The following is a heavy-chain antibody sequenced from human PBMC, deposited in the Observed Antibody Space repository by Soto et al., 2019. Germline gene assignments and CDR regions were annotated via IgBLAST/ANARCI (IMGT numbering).Heavy chain of an antibody. D-gene: IGHD3-10*01. CDR3: AKGGFFTMVRGSPIPSYFDF. Sequence: KGLEWVSAISGSGGSTYYADSVKGRFTISRDNSKNTLYLQMNSLRAEDTAVYYCAKGGFFTMVRGSPIPSYFDFWGQGTLVTVSS. J-gene: IGHJ4*02. CDR2: ISGSGGST. V-gene: IGHV3-23*01.